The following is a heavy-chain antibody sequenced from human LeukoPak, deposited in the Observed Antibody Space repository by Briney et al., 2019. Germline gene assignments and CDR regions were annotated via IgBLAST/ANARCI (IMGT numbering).Heavy chain of an antibody. CDR2: IYYSGST. CDR1: GGSISSGDYS. Sequence: SETLSLTCTVSGGSISSGDYSWSWIRQPPGKGLEWIGYIYYSGSTYYNPSLKSRVTISVDTSKNQFSLKLSSVTAADTAVYYCARGSRGYYGSGSYYNWFDPWGQGTLVTVSS. D-gene: IGHD3-10*01. J-gene: IGHJ5*02. V-gene: IGHV4-30-4*01. CDR3: ARGSRGYYGSGSYYNWFDP.